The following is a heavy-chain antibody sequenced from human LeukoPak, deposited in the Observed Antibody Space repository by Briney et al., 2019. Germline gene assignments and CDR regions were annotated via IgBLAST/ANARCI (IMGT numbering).Heavy chain of an antibody. CDR2: ISDDGERK. CDR3: AKDLSGHWCIDY. V-gene: IGHV3-30*18. CDR1: GFTFSNYY. D-gene: IGHD4/OR15-4a*01. Sequence: GGSLRLSCVASGFTFSNYYMHWVRQAPGKGLEWVAIISDDGERKFYADSVRGRITISRDKSKKTLFLQMNSLRADDTAVYFCAKDLSGHWCIDYWGQGTLVTVSS. J-gene: IGHJ4*02.